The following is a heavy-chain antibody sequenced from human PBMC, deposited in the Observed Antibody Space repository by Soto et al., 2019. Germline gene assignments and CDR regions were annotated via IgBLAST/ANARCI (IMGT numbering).Heavy chain of an antibody. D-gene: IGHD1-26*01. J-gene: IGHJ2*01. Sequence: EVQLVESGGGLVQPGGSLTLSCAASGFTFSSYWMHWVRQAPGKGVLWVSRINPDGRGANYADSVKGRFTISRDNAKDTLYLQMNSLRPEDTAVYYWARVGQGDWYFDLWCRGRLVTVSS. CDR1: GFTFSSYW. CDR2: INPDGRGA. CDR3: ARVGQGDWYFDL. V-gene: IGHV3-74*02.